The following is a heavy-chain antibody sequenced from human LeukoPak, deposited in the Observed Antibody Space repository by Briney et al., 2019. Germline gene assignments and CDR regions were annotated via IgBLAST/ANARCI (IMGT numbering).Heavy chain of an antibody. J-gene: IGHJ4*02. CDR2: IYWDDDK. V-gene: IGHV2-5*02. CDR1: GFSLSTTRVG. Sequence: SGPTLVNPTQTLTLTCTFSGFSLSTTRVGVGWIRQPPGKALEWLTPIYWDDDKRYSPSLKSRLTITKDTSKNQVVLTMTNMDPVDTATYYCAHSYYDSGGHYYLFDYWGQGTLVTVSS. D-gene: IGHD3-22*01. CDR3: AHSYYDSGGHYYLFDY.